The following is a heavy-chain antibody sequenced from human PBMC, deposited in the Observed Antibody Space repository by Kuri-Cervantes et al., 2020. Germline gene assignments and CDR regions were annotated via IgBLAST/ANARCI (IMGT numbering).Heavy chain of an antibody. CDR1: GFSLSTSGVG. V-gene: IGHV2-5*05. CDR2: IYWDDDK. CDR3: AHRGGNFWTGYSFDY. D-gene: IGHD4-23*01. J-gene: IGHJ4*02. Sequence: SGPTLVKPTQTLTLTCTFSGFSLSTSGVGVGWIRQPPGRALEWLALIYWDDDKRYGPSLKSRLTITKDTSKNQVVLTMTNMDPVDTATYYCAHRGGNFWTGYSFDYWGQGTLVTVSS.